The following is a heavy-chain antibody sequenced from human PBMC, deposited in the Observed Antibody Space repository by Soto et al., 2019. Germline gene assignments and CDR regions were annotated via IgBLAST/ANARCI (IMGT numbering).Heavy chain of an antibody. CDR3: ARREIQGPIDY. Sequence: SETLSLTCSVSGESISSSNWWGWIRQPPGKGLEWIGYIYYSGTTYYNPSLKSRVTMSVDTSKNQFSLKLTSVTAVDTAVYYCARREIQGPIDYWGQGTLVTVSS. CDR1: GESISSSNW. CDR2: IYYSGTT. V-gene: IGHV4-28*01. J-gene: IGHJ4*02. D-gene: IGHD1-26*01.